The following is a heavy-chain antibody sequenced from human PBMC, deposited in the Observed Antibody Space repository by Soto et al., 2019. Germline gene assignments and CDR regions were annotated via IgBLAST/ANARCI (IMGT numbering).Heavy chain of an antibody. V-gene: IGHV3-30*03. Sequence: QVQLVESGGGVVQPGRSLRLSCAASGFTFSSYGMHWVRQAPGKGLEWVAVISYDGSSKYYADSVKGRFTISRDNSKNTLYLQMNSLRAEDTAVYYCATPGLRGYYDSSGYYYFDYWGQGTLVTVSS. CDR2: ISYDGSSK. CDR1: GFTFSSYG. D-gene: IGHD3-22*01. J-gene: IGHJ4*02. CDR3: ATPGLRGYYDSSGYYYFDY.